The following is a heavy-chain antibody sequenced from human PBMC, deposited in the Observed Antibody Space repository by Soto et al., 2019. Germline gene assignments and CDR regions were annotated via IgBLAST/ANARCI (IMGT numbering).Heavy chain of an antibody. D-gene: IGHD3-16*01. Sequence: ASVKVSCKASGYTFTGYYMHWVRQAPGQGLEWMGWINPNSGGTNYAQKFQGWVTMTRDKSISTAYMELSRLRSDDTAVYYCARSLSSAYWGIAYWGQGTLVSVSS. CDR3: ARSLSSAYWGIAY. CDR2: INPNSGGT. CDR1: GYTFTGYY. J-gene: IGHJ4*02. V-gene: IGHV1-2*04.